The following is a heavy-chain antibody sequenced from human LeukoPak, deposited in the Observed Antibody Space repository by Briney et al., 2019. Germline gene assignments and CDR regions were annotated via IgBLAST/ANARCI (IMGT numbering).Heavy chain of an antibody. CDR3: ARGPTSNWYRPFDY. CDR1: GGSIRGYF. D-gene: IGHD1-20*01. V-gene: IGHV4-59*01. J-gene: IGHJ4*02. Sequence: SETLSLTCTVSGGSIRGYFWSWIRQPPGKGLEWVGYIDSSGSANYNPSLKSPVTISLASSKNQFSLKLSSVTAADTAVYYCARGPTSNWYRPFDYWGQGTLVTVSS. CDR2: IDSSGSA.